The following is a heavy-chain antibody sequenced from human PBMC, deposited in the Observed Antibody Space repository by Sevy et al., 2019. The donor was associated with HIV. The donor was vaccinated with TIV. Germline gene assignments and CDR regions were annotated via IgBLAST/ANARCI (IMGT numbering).Heavy chain of an antibody. J-gene: IGHJ4*02. CDR2: INHSGST. CDR3: ARGFSYFDY. V-gene: IGHV4-34*01. CDR1: GGSFSGYY. Sequence: SETLSLTCAVYGGSFSGYYWSWIRQPPGKGLEWIGEINHSGSTNYNPSLKSRVTISVDTSKNQFSLKLSSVTAADTAVYYCARGFSYFDYWGQGTLVTVSS.